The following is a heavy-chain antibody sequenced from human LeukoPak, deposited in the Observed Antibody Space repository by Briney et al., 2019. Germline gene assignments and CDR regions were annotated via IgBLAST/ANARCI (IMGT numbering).Heavy chain of an antibody. CDR2: ISWNSGSI. D-gene: IGHD3-16*02. Sequence: GGSLRLSCAASGFTFSSYAMSWVRQAPGKGLEWVSGISWNSGSIGYADSVKGRFTISRDNAKNSLYLQMNSLRAEDTALYYCAKEMGMITFGGVIVDWGQGTLVTVSS. CDR1: GFTFSSYA. J-gene: IGHJ4*02. CDR3: AKEMGMITFGGVIVD. V-gene: IGHV3-9*01.